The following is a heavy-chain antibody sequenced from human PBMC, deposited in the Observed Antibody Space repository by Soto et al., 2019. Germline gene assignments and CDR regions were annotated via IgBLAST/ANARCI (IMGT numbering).Heavy chain of an antibody. V-gene: IGHV3-23*01. Sequence: GGVPRLSCTASGFTFSNYAMSWVRQAPGKGLEWVSTFSSGGGGTYYADSVKGRFTISRDNSKNTLSLQMNSLRAEDTAVYYCTKANRYCSGANCFTFDYWGLGTLVTVSS. CDR1: GFTFSNYA. D-gene: IGHD2-15*01. CDR3: TKANRYCSGANCFTFDY. CDR2: FSSGGGGT. J-gene: IGHJ4*02.